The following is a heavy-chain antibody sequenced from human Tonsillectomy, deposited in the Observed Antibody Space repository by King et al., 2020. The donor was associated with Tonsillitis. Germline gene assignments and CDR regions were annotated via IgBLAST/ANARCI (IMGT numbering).Heavy chain of an antibody. CDR1: GFTFSDYY. V-gene: IGHV3-11*06. CDR3: GREYWGAFDI. J-gene: IGHJ3*02. D-gene: IGHD2-8*02. CDR2: INPSGSNT. Sequence: VQLVESGGGLVKPGGSLRLSCAASGFTFSDYYMSWIRQAPGKGLEWISDINPSGSNTNYVDSVRGRFTISRDNAKNSMFLQMNSLRAEDTGVYYCGREYWGAFDIWGQGTMVTVSS.